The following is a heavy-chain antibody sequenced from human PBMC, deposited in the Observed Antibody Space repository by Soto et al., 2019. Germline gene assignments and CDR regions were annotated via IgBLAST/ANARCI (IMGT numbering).Heavy chain of an antibody. V-gene: IGHV3-23*01. CDR1: GFRFGSYA. CDR3: AKAVDCSSTSCYRSAFDI. CDR2: ISGSGGGT. J-gene: IGHJ3*02. D-gene: IGHD2-2*01. Sequence: EVQLLESGGGLAQPGGSLRLSCAASGFRFGSYALSWVRQAPGKGLEWVSGISGSGGGTYYADSVKGRFTISRDNPKNSLSLQMNSLRAEDTAIYYCAKAVDCSSTSCYRSAFDIWGQGTMVTVSS.